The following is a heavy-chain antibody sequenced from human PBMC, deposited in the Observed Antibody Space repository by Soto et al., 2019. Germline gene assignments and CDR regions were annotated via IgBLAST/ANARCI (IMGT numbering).Heavy chain of an antibody. D-gene: IGHD3-22*01. Sequence: GGSLRLSCAASGFTVSSNYMSWVRQAPGKGLEWVSVIYSGGSTYYADSVKGRSTISRDNSKNTLYLQMNSLRAEDTAVYYCARDSSGYYLDYWGQGTLVTVSS. CDR2: IYSGGST. CDR1: GFTVSSNY. V-gene: IGHV3-53*01. CDR3: ARDSSGYYLDY. J-gene: IGHJ4*02.